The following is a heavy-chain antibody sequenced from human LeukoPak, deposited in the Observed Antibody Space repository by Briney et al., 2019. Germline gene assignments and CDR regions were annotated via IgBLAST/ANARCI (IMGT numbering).Heavy chain of an antibody. CDR1: GFTFSSYD. J-gene: IGHJ4*02. CDR3: AKGYSSGWSIFDY. Sequence: GGSLRLSCAASGFTFSSYDIHWVRQAPGKGLEWVAVISYDGSNKYYADSVKGRFTISRDNSENTLYLQMNSLITEDTAVYYCAKGYSSGWSIFDYWGQGTLVTVSS. CDR2: ISYDGSNK. D-gene: IGHD6-19*01. V-gene: IGHV3-30*18.